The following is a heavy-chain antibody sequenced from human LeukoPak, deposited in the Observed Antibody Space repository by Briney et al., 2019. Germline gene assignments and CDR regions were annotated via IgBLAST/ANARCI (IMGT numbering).Heavy chain of an antibody. CDR2: IYTSGST. V-gene: IGHV4-61*02. J-gene: IGHJ4*02. CDR1: GGSISSSSYY. CDR3: ARSGLTYYYDSSGYYYLGY. D-gene: IGHD3-22*01. Sequence: SETLSLTCTVSGGSISSSSYYWGWIRQPPGKGLEWIGRIYTSGSTNYNPSLKSRVTISVDTSKNQFSLKLSSVTATDTAIYYCARSGLTYYYDSSGYYYLGYWGQGTLVTVSS.